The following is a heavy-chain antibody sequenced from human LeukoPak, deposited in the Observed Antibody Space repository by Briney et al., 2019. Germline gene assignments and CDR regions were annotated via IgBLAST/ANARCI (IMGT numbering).Heavy chain of an antibody. CDR2: IYYSGST. V-gene: IGHV4-59*01. D-gene: IGHD2-21*02. Sequence: SETLSLTCTVSVGSSSSYYWSWIRQPPGKGLEWIGYIYYSGSTNYNPSLKSRVTISVDTSKNLFSLNMSCVTAADTAVYYCARGFGDCGGDCYSFRDYWGQGTVVTVS. J-gene: IGHJ4*02. CDR1: VGSSSSYY. CDR3: ARGFGDCGGDCYSFRDY.